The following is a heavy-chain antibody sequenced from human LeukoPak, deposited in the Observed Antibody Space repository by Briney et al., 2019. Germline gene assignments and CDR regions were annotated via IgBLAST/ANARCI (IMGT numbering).Heavy chain of an antibody. D-gene: IGHD3-3*01. CDR2: IYYSGST. J-gene: IGHJ5*02. CDR3: ARVAVYYDFWSGPANNDWFDP. CDR1: GGSISSYY. Sequence: SETLSLTCTVSGGSISSYYWSWIRQPPGKGLEWIGYIYYSGSTNYNPSLKSRVTISVDTSKNQFSLKLSSVTAADTAVYYCARVAVYYDFWSGPANNDWFDPWGQGTLVTVSS. V-gene: IGHV4-59*01.